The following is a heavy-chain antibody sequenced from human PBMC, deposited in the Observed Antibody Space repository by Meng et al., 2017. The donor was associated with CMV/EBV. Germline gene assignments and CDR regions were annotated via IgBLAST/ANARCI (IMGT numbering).Heavy chain of an antibody. CDR2: IYYSGST. Sequence: VQRTGSGPGLVNPLRTLSLTCTVSGGSISSGDYYWSWIRQPPGKGLEWIGYIYYSGSTYYNPSLKSRVTISVDTSKNQFSLKLSSVTAADTAVYYCARDNRRGGVDYWGQGTLVTVSS. CDR1: GGSISSGDYY. J-gene: IGHJ4*02. D-gene: IGHD3-3*01. V-gene: IGHV4-30-4*08. CDR3: ARDNRRGGVDY.